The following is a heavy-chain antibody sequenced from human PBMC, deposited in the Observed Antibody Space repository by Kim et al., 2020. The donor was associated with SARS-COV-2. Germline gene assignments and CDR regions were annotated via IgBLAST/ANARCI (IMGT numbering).Heavy chain of an antibody. CDR2: ISGSGGST. D-gene: IGHD2-21*02. CDR1: GFTFSSYA. CDR3: AKDPPYCGGDCFSYQDY. Sequence: GGSLRLSCAASGFTFSSYAMSWVRQAPGKGLEWVSAISGSGGSTYYADSVKGRFTISRDNSKNTLYLQMNSLRAEDTAVYYCAKDPPYCGGDCFSYQDYWGQGTLVTVSS. J-gene: IGHJ4*02. V-gene: IGHV3-23*01.